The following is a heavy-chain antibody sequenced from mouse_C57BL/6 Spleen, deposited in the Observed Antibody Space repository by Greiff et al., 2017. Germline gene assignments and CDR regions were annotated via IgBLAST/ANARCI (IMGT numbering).Heavy chain of an antibody. J-gene: IGHJ2*01. D-gene: IGHD2-4*01. CDR1: GYTFTNYW. CDR3: ARSDYDGGVFDY. V-gene: IGHV1-63*01. CDR2: IYPGGGYT. Sequence: VKLQESGAELVRPGTSVKMSCKASGYTFTNYWIGWAKQRPGHGLEWIGDIYPGGGYTNYNEKFKGKATLTADKSSSTAYMQFSSLTSEDSAIYYCARSDYDGGVFDYWGQGTTLTVSS.